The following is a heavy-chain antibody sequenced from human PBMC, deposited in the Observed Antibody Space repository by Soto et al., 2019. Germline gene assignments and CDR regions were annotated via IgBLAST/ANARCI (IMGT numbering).Heavy chain of an antibody. D-gene: IGHD3-22*01. CDR3: VRDLMASGYYSLDI. J-gene: IGHJ3*02. Sequence: GSLRFSCAASGFDASVNLMNWVRQAPGKGLEWVSVINGAGDTKYADSVKGRFAISRDISRNTVYLQMNSLRAEDTAVYYCVRDLMASGYYSLDIWGQGTMVTVSS. CDR2: INGAGDT. CDR1: GFDASVNL. V-gene: IGHV3-66*01.